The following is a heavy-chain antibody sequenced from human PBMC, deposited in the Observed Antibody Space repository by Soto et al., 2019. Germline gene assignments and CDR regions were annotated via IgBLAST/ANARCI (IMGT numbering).Heavy chain of an antibody. D-gene: IGHD2-21*01. CDR2: IGSVGDTK. CDR1: WFTFRAYG. CDR3: ARAFMWIDS. Sequence: GSLRLSCAASWFTFRAYGMDWVRQDRGKGLEWVSFIGSVGDTKYYPDSVTGRLTISRDNAKNSLFLQMSSLRAEDTAVYYCARAFMWIDSWGQGTLVTVSS. J-gene: IGHJ4*02. V-gene: IGHV3-48*01.